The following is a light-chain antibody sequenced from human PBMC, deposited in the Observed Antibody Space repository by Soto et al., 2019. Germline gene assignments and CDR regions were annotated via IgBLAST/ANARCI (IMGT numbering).Light chain of an antibody. Sequence: DIQMTQSPSSLSASVGDRVTITCQASQDISNYLNWYQQKPGKAPKLLIYDASNLETGVPSRFSGSGSGTDFTFTSSSLQPEDIATYYCQQYDNPSLTFGGGTKVEIK. CDR1: QDISNY. J-gene: IGKJ4*01. CDR2: DAS. V-gene: IGKV1-33*01. CDR3: QQYDNPSLT.